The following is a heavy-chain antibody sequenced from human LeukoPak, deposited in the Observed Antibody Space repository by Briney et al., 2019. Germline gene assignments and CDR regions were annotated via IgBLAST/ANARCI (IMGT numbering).Heavy chain of an antibody. CDR3: ARGSVSAYYYDSSGYYYYY. J-gene: IGHJ4*02. CDR2: INHSGST. V-gene: IGHV4-34*01. CDR1: GGSFSGYY. D-gene: IGHD3-22*01. Sequence: SETLSLTCAVYGGSFSGYYWGWIRQPPGKGLEGMGEINHSGSTNYNPSLKSRVTISVDTSKHQFSLKLSSVTAADTAVYYCARGSVSAYYYDSSGYYYYYWGQGTLVTVSS.